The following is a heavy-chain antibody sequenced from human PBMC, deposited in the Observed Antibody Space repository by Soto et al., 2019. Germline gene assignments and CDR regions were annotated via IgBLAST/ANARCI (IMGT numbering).Heavy chain of an antibody. V-gene: IGHV3-15*01. D-gene: IGHD6-13*01. J-gene: IGHJ3*02. CDR1: GFTFSNAW. Sequence: GGSLRLSCAASGFTFSNAWMSWVRQAPGKGLEWVGRIKSKTDGGTTDYAAPVKGRFTISRDDSKNTLYLQMNSLKTEDTAVYYCTTDRCGSIEAFDIWGQGTMVTVSS. CDR2: IKSKTDGGTT. CDR3: TTDRCGSIEAFDI.